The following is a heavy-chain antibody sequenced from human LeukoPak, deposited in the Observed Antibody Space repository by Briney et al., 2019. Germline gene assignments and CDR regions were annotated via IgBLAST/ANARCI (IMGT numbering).Heavy chain of an antibody. Sequence: SGGSLRLSCGASGFTFSTYGINWVRQAPGKGLELVSVINDSGGNTFYADSVKGRFTISRDNAKNLLYLQMSSLRAEDTAVYYCARVELRGIYYYYYMDVRGKGTTVSVSS. D-gene: IGHD3-10*01. CDR2: INDSGGNT. CDR1: GFTFSTYG. J-gene: IGHJ6*03. V-gene: IGHV3-21*01. CDR3: ARVELRGIYYYYYMDV.